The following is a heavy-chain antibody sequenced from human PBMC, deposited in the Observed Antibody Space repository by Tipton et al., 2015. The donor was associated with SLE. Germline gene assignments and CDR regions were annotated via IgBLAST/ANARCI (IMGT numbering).Heavy chain of an antibody. V-gene: IGHV4-4*02. CDR1: GGSISSRNW. J-gene: IGHJ2*01. Sequence: GLVKPSGTLSLTCAVSGGSISSRNWWSWIRQSPGKGLEWIGEIDHSGSTNYNPSLKSRVTISIDKSKNHFSLKLNSVTAADTAVYYCAGRVLTTVLWYFDLWGRGTLVTVSS. CDR2: IDHSGST. D-gene: IGHD4-11*01. CDR3: AGRVLTTVLWYFDL.